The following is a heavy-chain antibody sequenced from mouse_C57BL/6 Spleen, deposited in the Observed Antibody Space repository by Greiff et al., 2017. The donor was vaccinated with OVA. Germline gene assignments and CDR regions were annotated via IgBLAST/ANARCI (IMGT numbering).Heavy chain of an antibody. CDR2: IYPGDGDT. J-gene: IGHJ3*01. CDR3: ARAGHYEYDEEGAY. V-gene: IGHV1-82*01. Sequence: QVQLKESGPELVKPGASVKISCKASGYAFSSSWMNWVKQRPGKGLEWIGRIYPGDGDTNYNGKFKGKATLTADKSSSTAYMQLSSLTSEDSAVYFCARAGHYEYDEEGAYWGQGTLVTVSA. D-gene: IGHD2-4*01. CDR1: GYAFSSSW.